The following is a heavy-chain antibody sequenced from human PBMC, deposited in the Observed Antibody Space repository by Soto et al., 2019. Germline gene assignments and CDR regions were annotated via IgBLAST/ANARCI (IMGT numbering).Heavy chain of an antibody. CDR1: GYTFTSYA. Sequence: GASVKVSCKASGYTFTSYAIDWVRQAPGQRLEWMGWINAGNGNTKYSQKFQGRVTITRDASASTAYMELSSLRSEDTAVYYCARDFGWVVLRYFDWLSDPSNWFDPWGQGTLVTVSS. CDR3: ARDFGWVVLRYFDWLSDPSNWFDP. CDR2: INAGNGNT. D-gene: IGHD3-9*01. V-gene: IGHV1-3*01. J-gene: IGHJ5*02.